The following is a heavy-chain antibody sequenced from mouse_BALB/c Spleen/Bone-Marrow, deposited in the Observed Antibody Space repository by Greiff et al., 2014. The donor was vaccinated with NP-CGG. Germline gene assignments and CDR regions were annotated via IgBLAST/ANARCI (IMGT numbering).Heavy chain of an antibody. CDR1: GFTFTDYY. J-gene: IGHJ1*01. CDR2: IRNKANGYTT. V-gene: IGHV7-3*02. CDR3: ARDKNYGSYWYFDV. Sequence: EVQGVESGRGLVQPGGSLRLSCATSGFTFTDYYMSWVRQPPGKALERLGFIRNKANGYTTEYSASVKGRFTISRDNPQSILYLQMNTLRAEDSATYYCARDKNYGSYWYFDVWGAGTTVTVSS. D-gene: IGHD2-1*01.